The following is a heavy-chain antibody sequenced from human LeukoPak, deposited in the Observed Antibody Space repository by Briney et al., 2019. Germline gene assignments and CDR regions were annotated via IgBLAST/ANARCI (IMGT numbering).Heavy chain of an antibody. Sequence: ASVTVSFKASGGTFSSYAISWVRQAPGQGLEWMGGIIPIFGTANYAQKFQGRVTITADESTSTAYMELSSLRSEDTAVYYCARDVGRYYDSSGYYPFQHWGQGTLVTVSS. V-gene: IGHV1-69*13. J-gene: IGHJ1*01. D-gene: IGHD3-22*01. CDR2: IIPIFGTA. CDR1: GGTFSSYA. CDR3: ARDVGRYYDSSGYYPFQH.